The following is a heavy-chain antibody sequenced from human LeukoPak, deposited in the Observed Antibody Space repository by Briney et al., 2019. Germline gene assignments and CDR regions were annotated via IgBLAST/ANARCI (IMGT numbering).Heavy chain of an antibody. CDR2: ISGSSSYI. V-gene: IGHV3-21*01. CDR3: ARVSSSMGGATDF. D-gene: IGHD1-26*01. CDR1: AFTFSTYS. J-gene: IGHJ4*02. Sequence: GGSLRLSCAASAFTFSTYSMNWVRQTPGKGLEWVSSISGSSSYIYYADSVKGRFAISRDNAKNSLFLQMNSLRADDTALYYCARVSSSMGGATDFWGQGTLVTVSS.